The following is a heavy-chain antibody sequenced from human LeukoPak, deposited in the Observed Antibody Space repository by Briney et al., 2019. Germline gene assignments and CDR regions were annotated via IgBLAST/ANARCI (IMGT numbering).Heavy chain of an antibody. V-gene: IGHV1-46*01. CDR3: ARLSTVAGSTDY. D-gene: IGHD6-25*01. J-gene: IGHJ4*02. CDR1: GYTFTSYY. CDR2: INPSGGST. Sequence: ASVKVSCKASGYTFTSYYMHWMRQAPGQGLEWMGIINPSGGSTSYAQKFQGRVTMTRDTSTSTVYMELSSLRSEDTAVYYCARLSTVAGSTDYWGQGTLVTVSS.